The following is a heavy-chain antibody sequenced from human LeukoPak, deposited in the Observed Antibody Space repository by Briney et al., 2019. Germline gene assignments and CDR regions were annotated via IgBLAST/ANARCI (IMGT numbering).Heavy chain of an antibody. CDR3: ARTHTIFGVVIESDAFDI. D-gene: IGHD3-3*01. CDR1: GYTFTGYY. Sequence: ASVKVSCKASGYTFTGYYMHWVRQAPGQGLEWMGWISAYNGNTNYAQKLQGRVTMTTDTSTSTAYMELRSLRSDDTAVYYCARTHTIFGVVIESDAFDIWGQGTMVTVSS. J-gene: IGHJ3*02. CDR2: ISAYNGNT. V-gene: IGHV1-18*04.